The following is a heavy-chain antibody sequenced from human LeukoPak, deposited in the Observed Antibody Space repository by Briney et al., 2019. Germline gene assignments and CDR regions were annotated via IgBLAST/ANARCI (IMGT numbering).Heavy chain of an antibody. CDR2: INPNSGST. V-gene: IGHV1-2*04. CDR3: ARALWHSSSWYYFDY. J-gene: IGHJ4*02. D-gene: IGHD6-13*01. CDR1: GYTFTGYY. Sequence: GASVKVSCKASGYTFTGYYMHWVRQAPGQGLEWMGWINPNSGSTNFAQKFQGWVTMTRDTSISTAYMELSRLRSDDTAVYYCARALWHSSSWYYFDYWGQGTLVTVSS.